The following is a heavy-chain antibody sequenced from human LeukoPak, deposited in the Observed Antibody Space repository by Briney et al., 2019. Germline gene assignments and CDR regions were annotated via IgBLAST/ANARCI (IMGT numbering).Heavy chain of an antibody. J-gene: IGHJ4*02. Sequence: GGSLRLSCAASGFTFSSYAMHWVRQAPGKGLEGVAVISYDGSNKYYADSVKGRFTISRDNSKNTLYLQMNSLRAEDTAVYYCARVGATKTGDEIDYWGQGTLVTVSS. CDR1: GFTFSSYA. D-gene: IGHD1-26*01. V-gene: IGHV3-30-3*01. CDR2: ISYDGSNK. CDR3: ARVGATKTGDEIDY.